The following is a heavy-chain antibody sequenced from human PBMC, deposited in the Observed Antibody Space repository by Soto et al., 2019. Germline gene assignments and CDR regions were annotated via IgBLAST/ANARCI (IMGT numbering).Heavy chain of an antibody. CDR3: ARDPLGYSSSHFFDQ. D-gene: IGHD6-6*01. CDR1: GASVSSGSHY. CDR2: IYYSGST. Sequence: QVQLQESGPGLVKPSETLSVTCSVSGASVSSGSHYWSWIRQSPGKGLEWIGFIYYSGSTTYNPSLKSRVTISVDTSKNQFSLKVSSVTAADTAVYFCARDPLGYSSSHFFDQWGQGTLATVSS. V-gene: IGHV4-61*01. J-gene: IGHJ4*02.